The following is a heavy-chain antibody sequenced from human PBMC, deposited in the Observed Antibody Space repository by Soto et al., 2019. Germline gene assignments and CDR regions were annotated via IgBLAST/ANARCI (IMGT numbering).Heavy chain of an antibody. Sequence: SSVKVSCKASGGTFSSYAISWVRQAPGQGLEWMGGIIPIFGTANYAQKFQGRVTITADESTSTAYMELSSLRSEDTAVYYCAREIPDYYDSSGYYDDFDIWGQGTMVTVSS. CDR3: AREIPDYYDSSGYYDDFDI. D-gene: IGHD3-22*01. J-gene: IGHJ3*02. V-gene: IGHV1-69*13. CDR1: GGTFSSYA. CDR2: IIPIFGTA.